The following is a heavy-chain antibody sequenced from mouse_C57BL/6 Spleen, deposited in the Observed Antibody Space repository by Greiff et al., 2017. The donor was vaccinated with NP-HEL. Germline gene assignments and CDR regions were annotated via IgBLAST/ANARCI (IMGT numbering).Heavy chain of an antibody. J-gene: IGHJ2*01. CDR1: GYSITSGYD. Sequence: VQLQQSGPGMVKPSQSLSLTCTVTGYSITSGYDWHWIRHFPGNKLEWMGYISYSGSTNYNPSLKSRISITHDTSKNHFFLKLNSVTTEDTATYYCARGVYYFDYWGQGTTLTVSS. V-gene: IGHV3-1*01. CDR3: ARGVYYFDY. CDR2: ISYSGST.